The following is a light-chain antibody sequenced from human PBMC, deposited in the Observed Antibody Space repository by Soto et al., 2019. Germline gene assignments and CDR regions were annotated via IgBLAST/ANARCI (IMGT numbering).Light chain of an antibody. V-gene: IGKV1-9*01. Sequence: DIPLTQSPSFLSASIGDRVTITCRASQGVGNYLAWYQQKPGKAPKLLIYAASTLQSGVPFRFSGSGSGTEFTLTITSLRPEDFATYYCQQLKTYPRTFGQGTKLEI. J-gene: IGKJ2*01. CDR2: AAS. CDR3: QQLKTYPRT. CDR1: QGVGNY.